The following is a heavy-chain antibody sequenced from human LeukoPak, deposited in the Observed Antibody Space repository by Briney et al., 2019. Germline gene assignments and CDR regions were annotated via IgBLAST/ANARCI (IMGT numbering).Heavy chain of an antibody. J-gene: IGHJ5*02. V-gene: IGHV3-74*01. CDR2: INSDGSST. D-gene: IGHD3-10*01. CDR1: GFTFSSYW. Sequence: HPGGSQRLSCAASGFTFSSYWMHWVRHAPGKGLVWVSRINSDGSSTSYADSVKGRFTISRDNAKNTLYLQMNSLRAEDTAVYFCARYTWFGNGPFDPWGQGTLVTISS. CDR3: ARYTWFGNGPFDP.